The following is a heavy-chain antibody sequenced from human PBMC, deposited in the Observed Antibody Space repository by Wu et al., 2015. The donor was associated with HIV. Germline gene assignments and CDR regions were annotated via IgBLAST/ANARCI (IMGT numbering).Heavy chain of an antibody. V-gene: IGHV1-18*01. J-gene: IGHJ1*01. CDR3: ARVGTELGSKYFQR. Sequence: QFLLVQSGDEVKEPGASVKISCKTSGYTFVNYGITWVRQAPRQGLEWMGWISIKNGQTDYAEKFQDRVIMTAETSTTTAWLELRNLRSDDTAVYFCARVGTELGSKYFQRWGQGTLVIVS. CDR2: ISIKNGQT. CDR1: GYTFVNYG. D-gene: IGHD1-14*01.